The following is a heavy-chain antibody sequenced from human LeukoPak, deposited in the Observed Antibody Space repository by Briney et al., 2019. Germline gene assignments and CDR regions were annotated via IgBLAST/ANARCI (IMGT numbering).Heavy chain of an antibody. CDR3: ARDLYSSSWYAFDY. J-gene: IGHJ4*02. CDR2: ISYDGSNK. D-gene: IGHD6-13*01. V-gene: IGHV3-30*04. Sequence: SGGSLRLSCAASGFTFSSYAMHWVRQAPGKGLEWVAVISYDGSNKYYADSVKGRFTISRDNSKNTLYLQMNSLRAEDTAVYYCARDLYSSSWYAFDYWGQGTLVTVSS. CDR1: GFTFSSYA.